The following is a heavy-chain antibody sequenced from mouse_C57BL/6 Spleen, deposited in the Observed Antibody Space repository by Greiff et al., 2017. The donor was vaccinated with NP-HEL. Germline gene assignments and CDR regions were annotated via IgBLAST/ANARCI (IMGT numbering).Heavy chain of an antibody. D-gene: IGHD1-1*01. J-gene: IGHJ4*01. V-gene: IGHV3-6*01. CDR3: AREGIHYYGSSYVPYAMDY. CDR2: ISYDGSN. Sequence: EVQVVESGPGLVKPSQSLSLTCSVTGYSITSGYYWNWIRQFPGNKLEWMGYISYDGSNNYNPSLKNRISITRDTSKNQFFLKLNSVTTEDTATYYCAREGIHYYGSSYVPYAMDYWGQGTSVTVSS. CDR1: GYSITSGYY.